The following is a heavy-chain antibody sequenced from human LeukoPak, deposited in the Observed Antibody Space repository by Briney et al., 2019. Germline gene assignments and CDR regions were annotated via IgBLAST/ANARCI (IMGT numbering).Heavy chain of an antibody. CDR1: GFTFDAYT. V-gene: IGHV3-43*02. D-gene: IGHD5-12*01. Sequence: GGSLRLSCAASGFTFDAYTMHWVRQDPGKGLEWVSLISGDGTITNFADSVKGRFTISSDNSKNSLFLQMNGLRTEDTAFYYCARGTYSGYDLSWGQGTLVTVSS. CDR3: ARGTYSGYDLS. CDR2: ISGDGTIT. J-gene: IGHJ4*02.